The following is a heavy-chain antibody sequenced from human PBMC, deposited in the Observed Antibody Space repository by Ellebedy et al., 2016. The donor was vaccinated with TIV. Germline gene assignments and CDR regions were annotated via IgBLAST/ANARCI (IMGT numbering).Heavy chain of an antibody. CDR3: ARGGAYYHRYFDD. D-gene: IGHD3-10*01. V-gene: IGHV1-69*13. Sequence: SVKVSCKASGGTFNSHAISWVRQAPGQGLEWMGGITGMFRTVNYAQKFQGRVTITADEFMTTAYMELSSLSSEDTAVYYCARGGAYYHRYFDDWGQGTLVTVSS. CDR1: GGTFNSHA. J-gene: IGHJ4*02. CDR2: ITGMFRTV.